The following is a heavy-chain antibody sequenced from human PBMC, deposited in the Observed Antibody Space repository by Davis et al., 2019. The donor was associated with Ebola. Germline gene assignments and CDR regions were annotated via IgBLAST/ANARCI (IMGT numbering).Heavy chain of an antibody. V-gene: IGHV1-2*02. CDR2: INPNSGGT. D-gene: IGHD3-16*02. CDR1: GYTFTGYY. CDR3: ARIPKFARYISDY. J-gene: IGHJ4*02. Sequence: ASVKVSCKASGYTFTGYYMHWVRQAPGQGLEWMGWINPNSGGTNYAQKFQGRVTMTRDTSISTAYMELSRLRSDDTAVYYCARIPKFARYISDYWGQGTLVTVSS.